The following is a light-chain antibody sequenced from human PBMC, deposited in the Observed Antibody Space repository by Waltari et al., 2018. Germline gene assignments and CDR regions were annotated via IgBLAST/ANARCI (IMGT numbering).Light chain of an antibody. CDR3: QLWDSSSDHPV. CDR1: NIGSKS. V-gene: IGLV3-21*04. CDR2: YDS. Sequence: SYVLTQPPSVSVAPGKTARITCGVNNIGSKSVYWYQQKPGQAAVLVLYYDSDRPSGIPERFSGSNSGNTATLTISRVEAGDEADYYCQLWDSSSDHPVFGGGTKLAVL. J-gene: IGLJ3*02.